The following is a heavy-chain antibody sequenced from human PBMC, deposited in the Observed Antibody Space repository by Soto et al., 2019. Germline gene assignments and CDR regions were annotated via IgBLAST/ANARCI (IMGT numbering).Heavy chain of an antibody. J-gene: IGHJ4*02. D-gene: IGHD6-13*01. CDR2: ISGSGGST. CDR3: AKDPDSSSWYFEDSYFDY. CDR1: GFTFSSYA. V-gene: IGHV3-23*01. Sequence: PGGSLRLSCAASGFTFSSYAMSWVRQAPGKGLEWVSAISGSGGSTHYADSVKGRFTISRDNSKNTLYLQMNSLRAEDTAVYYCAKDPDSSSWYFEDSYFDYWGQGTLVTVSS.